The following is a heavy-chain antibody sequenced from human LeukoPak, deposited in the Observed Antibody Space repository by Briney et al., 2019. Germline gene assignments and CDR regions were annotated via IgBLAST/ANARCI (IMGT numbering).Heavy chain of an antibody. CDR3: ARQFYYYYYMDV. CDR2: IYQSGST. J-gene: IGHJ6*03. CDR1: GYSISSGYY. Sequence: SETLSLTCAVSGYSISSGYYWGWIRQPPGKGLEWIGSIYQSGSTYYNPSLKSRVTISVDTSKNQFSLKLSSVTAADAAVYYCARQFYYYYYMDVWGKGTTVTVSS. V-gene: IGHV4-38-2*01. D-gene: IGHD5-24*01.